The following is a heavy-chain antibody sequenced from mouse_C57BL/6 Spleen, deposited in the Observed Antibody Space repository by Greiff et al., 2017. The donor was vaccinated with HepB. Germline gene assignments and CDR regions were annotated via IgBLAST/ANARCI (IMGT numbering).Heavy chain of an antibody. J-gene: IGHJ4*01. CDR2: IDPNSGGT. CDR3: AREKECGCAIDY. V-gene: IGHV1-72*01. CDR1: GYTFTSYW. Sequence: QVQLQQPGAELVKPGASVKLSCKASGYTFTSYWMHWVKQRPGRGLEWIGRIDPNSGGTKYNEKFKSKATLTVDKHSSTAYTQLSSLTSAASAVYDCAREKECGCAIDYWGQGTTVTVSS. D-gene: IGHD3-3*01.